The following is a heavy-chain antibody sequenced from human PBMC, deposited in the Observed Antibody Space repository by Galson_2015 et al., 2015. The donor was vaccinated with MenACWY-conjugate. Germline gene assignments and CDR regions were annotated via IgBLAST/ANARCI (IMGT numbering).Heavy chain of an antibody. D-gene: IGHD4-17*01. J-gene: IGHJ3*02. Sequence: SLRLSCAASGFTFSSYAMSWVRQAPGKGLEWVSAISGSGGSTYYADSVKGRFTISRDNSKNTLYLRMNSLRAEDTAVYYCALDYGDFFAFDIWGQGTMVTVSS. CDR3: ALDYGDFFAFDI. CDR2: ISGSGGST. CDR1: GFTFSSYA. V-gene: IGHV3-23*01.